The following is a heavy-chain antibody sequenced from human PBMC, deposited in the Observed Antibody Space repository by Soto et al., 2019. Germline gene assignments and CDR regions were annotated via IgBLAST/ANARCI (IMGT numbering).Heavy chain of an antibody. J-gene: IGHJ3*02. V-gene: IGHV3-9*01. D-gene: IGHD2-15*01. Sequence: EVQLVESGGGLVQPGRSLRLSCAASGFTFDDYAMHWVRQAPGKGLEWVSGISWNSGSIGYADSVKGRFTISRDNAKNSLYLQMNSLGAEDTALYYCAKGQGYCSGGSCYSVKDDAFDIWGQGTMVTVSS. CDR1: GFTFDDYA. CDR2: ISWNSGSI. CDR3: AKGQGYCSGGSCYSVKDDAFDI.